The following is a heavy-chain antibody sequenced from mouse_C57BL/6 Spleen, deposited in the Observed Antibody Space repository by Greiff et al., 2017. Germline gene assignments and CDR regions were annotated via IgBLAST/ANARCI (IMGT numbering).Heavy chain of an antibody. CDR1: GYAFSSYW. J-gene: IGHJ3*01. Sequence: QVQLQQSGAELVKPGASVKISCKASGYAFSSYWMNWVKQRPGKGLVWIGQIFPGDGDTNYNGKFKGKATLTADKSSSTAYMQLSSLTSEDSAVYCCAREGPYGIFAYWGQGTLVTVSA. D-gene: IGHD2-1*01. CDR3: AREGPYGIFAY. CDR2: IFPGDGDT. V-gene: IGHV1-80*01.